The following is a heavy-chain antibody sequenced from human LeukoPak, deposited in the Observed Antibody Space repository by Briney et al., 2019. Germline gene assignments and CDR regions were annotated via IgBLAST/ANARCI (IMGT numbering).Heavy chain of an antibody. J-gene: IGHJ3*02. CDR1: GSTFSSYS. V-gene: IGHV3-21*01. Sequence: PGGSLRLSCAASGSTFSSYSMNWVRQAPGKGLEWVSSISTSSSYIYYADSVKGRFTISRDNAKKSLYLQMNSLRADDTAVYYCARGASVVAGNDNAFDIWGQGTMVTVSS. CDR2: ISTSSSYI. CDR3: ARGASVVAGNDNAFDI. D-gene: IGHD6-19*01.